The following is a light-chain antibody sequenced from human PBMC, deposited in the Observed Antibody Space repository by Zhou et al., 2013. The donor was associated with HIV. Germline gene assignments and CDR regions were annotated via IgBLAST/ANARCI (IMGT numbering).Light chain of an antibody. CDR2: DAS. J-gene: IGKJ1*01. V-gene: IGKV3-11*01. Sequence: EIVLTQSPATLSLSPGERATLSCRASQSVSSYLAWYQQKPGQAPRLLIYDASNRATGIPARFSGSGSGTEFTLTISSMQSEDFAVYYCQQYNNWLGTFGQGTKVEIK. CDR3: QQYNNWLGT. CDR1: QSVSSY.